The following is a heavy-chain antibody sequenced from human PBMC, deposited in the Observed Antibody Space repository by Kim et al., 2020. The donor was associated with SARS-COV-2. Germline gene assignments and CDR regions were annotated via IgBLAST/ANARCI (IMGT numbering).Heavy chain of an antibody. CDR1: GYTFTSYG. D-gene: IGHD3-3*01. J-gene: IGHJ4*02. V-gene: IGHV1-18*01. CDR3: AREMSSRITIFGVVISPTPAWDS. CDR2: ISAYNGNT. Sequence: ASVKVSCKASGYTFTSYGISWVRQAPGQGLEWMGWISAYNGNTNYAQKLQGRVTMTTDTSTSTAYMELRSLRSDDTAVYYCAREMSSRITIFGVVISPTPAWDSGGQGTMVTVSS.